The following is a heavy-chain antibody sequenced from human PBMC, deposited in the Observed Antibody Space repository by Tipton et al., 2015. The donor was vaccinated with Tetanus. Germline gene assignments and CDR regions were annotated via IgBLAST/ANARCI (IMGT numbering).Heavy chain of an antibody. V-gene: IGHV4-34*01. CDR2: INHRGGT. CDR1: GGSFSGNY. Sequence: AGLVKPSETLSPTCGVSGGSFSGNYWSWVRQAPGKGLEWIGEINHRGGTMYNPSLKSRVTISGDTSKNQFSLNLTSVTAADTAVYYCASLPKHWLAPRGAPWGQGTLVTVSS. CDR3: ASLPKHWLAPRGAP. D-gene: IGHD6-19*01. J-gene: IGHJ5*02.